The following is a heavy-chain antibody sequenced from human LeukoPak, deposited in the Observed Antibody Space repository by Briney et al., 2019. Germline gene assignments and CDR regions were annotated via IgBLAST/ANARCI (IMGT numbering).Heavy chain of an antibody. CDR1: GGTFSSYA. V-gene: IGHV1-2*02. CDR2: INPNSGGT. J-gene: IGHJ4*02. CDR3: ARDIAAADPPDY. D-gene: IGHD6-13*01. Sequence: GASVKVSCKASGGTFSSYAISWVRQAPGQGLEWMGWINPNSGGTNYAQKFQGRVTMTRDTSISTAYMELSRLRSDDTAVYYCARDIAAADPPDYWGQGTLVTVSS.